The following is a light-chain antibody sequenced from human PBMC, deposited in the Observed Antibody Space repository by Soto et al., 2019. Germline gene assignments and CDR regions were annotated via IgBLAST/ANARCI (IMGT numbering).Light chain of an antibody. CDR1: TGTVTSGHY. CDR3: LLSYSGVWV. Sequence: QTVVTQEPSLTVSPGGTVTLTCGSSTGTVTSGHYPYWFQQKPGQAPRTLIYDTTNKHSWTPARFSGSLFGVKAALTLSGAQPEDEADYYCLLSYSGVWVFGGGTKLTVL. J-gene: IGLJ3*02. V-gene: IGLV7-46*01. CDR2: DTT.